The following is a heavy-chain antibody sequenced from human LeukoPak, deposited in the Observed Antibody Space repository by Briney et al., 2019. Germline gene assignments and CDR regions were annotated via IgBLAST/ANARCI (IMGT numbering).Heavy chain of an antibody. CDR2: IRSKAYGGTT. Sequence: GGSLRLSCTASGFTFGDYAMNWFRQAPGKGLEWVGFIRSKAYGGTTEYAASVKGRFTISRDDSKSIAYLQMNSLKTEDTAVYYCTRDREVEYYYDSSGYTRFDYWGQGTLVTVSS. V-gene: IGHV3-49*03. CDR3: TRDREVEYYYDSSGYTRFDY. CDR1: GFTFGDYA. D-gene: IGHD3-22*01. J-gene: IGHJ4*02.